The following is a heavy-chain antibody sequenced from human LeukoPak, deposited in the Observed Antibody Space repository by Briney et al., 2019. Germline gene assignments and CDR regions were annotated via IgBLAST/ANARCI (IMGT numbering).Heavy chain of an antibody. CDR3: AKDRPSEDSSGYYFNWFDP. Sequence: GGSLRLSCAASGFTFSSYAMSWVRQAPGKGLEWVSAISGSGGSTYYADSVKGRFTISRDNSKNTPYLQMNSLRAEDTAVYYCAKDRPSEDSSGYYFNWFDPWGQGTLVSVSS. J-gene: IGHJ5*02. CDR1: GFTFSSYA. D-gene: IGHD3-22*01. V-gene: IGHV3-23*01. CDR2: ISGSGGST.